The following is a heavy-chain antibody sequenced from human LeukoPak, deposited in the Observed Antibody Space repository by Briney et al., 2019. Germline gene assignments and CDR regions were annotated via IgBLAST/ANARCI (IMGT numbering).Heavy chain of an antibody. D-gene: IGHD3-10*02. CDR2: ISYDGSNK. Sequence: GGSLRLSCTASGFTFSDYYMSWIRQAPGKGLEWVAVISYDGSNKYYADSVKGRFTISRDNSKNTLYLQMNSLRDEDTAVYHCARCSGYGMDVWGQGTTVTVSS. CDR1: GFTFSDYY. CDR3: ARCSGYGMDV. J-gene: IGHJ6*02. V-gene: IGHV3-30-3*01.